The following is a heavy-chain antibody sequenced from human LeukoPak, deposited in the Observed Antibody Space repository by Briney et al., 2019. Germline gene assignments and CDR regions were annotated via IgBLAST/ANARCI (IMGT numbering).Heavy chain of an antibody. CDR3: ARTYYDILTGYNPYFDY. CDR1: GFTFTTYS. CDR2: ITSSSTSM. J-gene: IGHJ4*02. D-gene: IGHD3-9*01. V-gene: IGHV3-21*01. Sequence: GGSLRLSCAVSGFTFTTYSMNWVRQAPGKGLEWVSSITSSSTSMYYADSVKGRFTISRDNAKNSLYLQMISLRAEDTAVYYCARTYYDILTGYNPYFDYWGQGTLVTVSS.